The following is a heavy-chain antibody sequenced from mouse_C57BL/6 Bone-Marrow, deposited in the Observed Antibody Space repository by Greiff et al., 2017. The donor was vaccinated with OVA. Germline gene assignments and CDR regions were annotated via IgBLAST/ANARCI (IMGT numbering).Heavy chain of an antibody. Sequence: QVQLKESGAELVKPGASVKISCKASGYTFSTYWMNWVKQRPGKGLEWIGQIYPGDGDTNYNEKFKGKATLTADKSSSTAYMQISSLTSADSAVYFCARGAYWGQGTLVPVSS. CDR2: IYPGDGDT. CDR1: GYTFSTYW. V-gene: IGHV1-80*01. CDR3: ARGAY. J-gene: IGHJ3*01.